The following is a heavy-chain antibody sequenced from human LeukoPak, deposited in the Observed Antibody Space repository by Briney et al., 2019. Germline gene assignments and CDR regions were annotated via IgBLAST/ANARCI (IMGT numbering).Heavy chain of an antibody. CDR1: GGSISSSSYY. Sequence: SETLSLTCTVSGGSISSSSYYWGWIRQPPGKGLEWIGSIYYSGSTYYNPSLKSRVTISVDTSKNQSSLKLSSVTAADTAVYYCARVSRVTGTTEAFDIWGQGTMVTVSS. CDR2: IYYSGST. D-gene: IGHD1-7*01. V-gene: IGHV4-39*07. CDR3: ARVSRVTGTTEAFDI. J-gene: IGHJ3*02.